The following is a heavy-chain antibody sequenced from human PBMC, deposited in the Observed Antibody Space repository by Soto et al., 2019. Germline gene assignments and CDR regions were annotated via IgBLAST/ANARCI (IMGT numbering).Heavy chain of an antibody. CDR2: ISYSGST. V-gene: IGHV4-30-4*01. CDR1: GGSIITGRYY. Sequence: QVQLQESGPRLVKTSPTLSLTCTVSGGSIITGRYYWSWIRQPPGKGLEWIGYISYSGSTYYNPSLKSRVTISRDTSKSQFSLKLTSVTAADTADYYCASNFGESSWAYFDYWGQGTLVTVSS. D-gene: IGHD3-10*01. J-gene: IGHJ4*02. CDR3: ASNFGESSWAYFDY.